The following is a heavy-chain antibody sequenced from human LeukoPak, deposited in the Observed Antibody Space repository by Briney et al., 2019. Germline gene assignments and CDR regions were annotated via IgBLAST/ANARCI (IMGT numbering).Heavy chain of an antibody. CDR2: INHSGST. CDR1: GGSISSSSYY. V-gene: IGHV4-39*07. CDR3: ARGRPVGYFDY. D-gene: IGHD4-23*01. J-gene: IGHJ4*02. Sequence: SETLSLTCTVSGGSISSSSYYWGWIRQPPGKGLEWIGEINHSGSTNYNPSLKSRVTISVDTSKNQFSLKLSSVTAADTAVYYCARGRPVGYFDYWGQGTLVTVSS.